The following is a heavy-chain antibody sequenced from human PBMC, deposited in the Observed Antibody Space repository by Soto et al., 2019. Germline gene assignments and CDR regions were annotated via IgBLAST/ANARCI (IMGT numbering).Heavy chain of an antibody. CDR3: AREVDIVASFYYYGMDV. Sequence: GGSLRLSCAAAGFIFSDYDMNWVRQAPGKGLEWVSYISSSGSTIDYADSVKGRFTISRDNTKNSLYLQMNSLRAEDTAVYYCAREVDIVASFYYYGMDVWGQGTTVTVSS. D-gene: IGHD5-12*01. J-gene: IGHJ6*02. CDR2: ISSSGSTI. CDR1: GFIFSDYD. V-gene: IGHV3-48*03.